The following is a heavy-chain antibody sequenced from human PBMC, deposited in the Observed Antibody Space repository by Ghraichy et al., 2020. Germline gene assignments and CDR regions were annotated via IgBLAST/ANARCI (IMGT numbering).Heavy chain of an antibody. D-gene: IGHD3-16*01. CDR1: GFIFDDYA. V-gene: IGHV3-43*01. Sequence: LSLTCEASGFIFDDYAMHWVRQVPGKGLEWVSLISWNGGRSYYGDSVRGRFTISRDNSKNSLYLQMDSLRIDDTALYYCVKDGGIGNSLYYYRGLDVWGQGTTVTVSS. J-gene: IGHJ6*02. CDR3: VKDGGIGNSLYYYRGLDV. CDR2: ISWNGGRS.